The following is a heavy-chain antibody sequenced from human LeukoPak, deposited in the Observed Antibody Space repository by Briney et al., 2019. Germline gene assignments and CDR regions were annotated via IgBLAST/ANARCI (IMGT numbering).Heavy chain of an antibody. CDR1: GGSISTNAYY. CDR2: IHHTGTT. V-gene: IGHV4-39*07. Sequence: SETLSLTCTVSGGSISTNAYYWGWIRQPPGRGLEWITEIHHTGTTYCTPSLKSRVTISVYTSNNHFSLKLNSVTAADTAVYYCARVTYNGYQHFDVWGQGTTVTVSS. J-gene: IGHJ6*02. D-gene: IGHD3-10*01. CDR3: ARVTYNGYQHFDV.